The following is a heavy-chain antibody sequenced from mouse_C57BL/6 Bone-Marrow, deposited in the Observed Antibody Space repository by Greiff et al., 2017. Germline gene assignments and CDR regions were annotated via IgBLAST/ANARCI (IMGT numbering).Heavy chain of an antibody. CDR3: ARDGSSYGYFDV. CDR1: GYTFTDYY. D-gene: IGHD1-1*01. Sequence: EVKLQESGPELVKPGASVKISCKASGYTFTDYYMNWVKQSHGKSLEWIGDINPNNGGTSYNQKFKGKATLTVDKSSSTAYMELRSLTSEDSAVYYCARDGSSYGYFDVWGTGTTVTVSS. CDR2: INPNNGGT. J-gene: IGHJ1*03. V-gene: IGHV1-26*01.